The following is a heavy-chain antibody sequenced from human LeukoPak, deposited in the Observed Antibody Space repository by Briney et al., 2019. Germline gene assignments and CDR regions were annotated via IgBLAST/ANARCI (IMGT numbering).Heavy chain of an antibody. CDR3: VSFYEAY. D-gene: IGHD2/OR15-2a*01. CDR2: INSDGSWT. Sequence: GGSLRLSCAASGNYWVHWVRQAPGKGLVWVSHINSDGSWTSYADSVKGRFTISKDNAKNTVYLQMNNLRAEDTAVYYCVSFYEAYWGRGTLVTVSS. CDR1: GNYW. V-gene: IGHV3-74*01. J-gene: IGHJ4*02.